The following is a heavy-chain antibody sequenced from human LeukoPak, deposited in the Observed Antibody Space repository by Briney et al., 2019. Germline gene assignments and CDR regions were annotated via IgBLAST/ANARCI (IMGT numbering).Heavy chain of an antibody. Sequence: GESLKISGKGSGYSFTNYWIGWVRQMPGKGLEWMGIIYPGDADTRYIPSFQGQVTISADKSINTAYLQWSSLKASDTAMYFCARRVDSYWFFDYWGQGTLVTVSS. CDR2: IYPGDADT. D-gene: IGHD1-26*01. CDR1: GYSFTNYW. J-gene: IGHJ4*02. CDR3: ARRVDSYWFFDY. V-gene: IGHV5-51*01.